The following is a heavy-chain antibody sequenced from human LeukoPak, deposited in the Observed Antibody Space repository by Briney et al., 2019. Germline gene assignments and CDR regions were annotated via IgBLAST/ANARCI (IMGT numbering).Heavy chain of an antibody. CDR3: ARDREGLLWF. J-gene: IGHJ4*02. CDR2: ISGSSSYI. Sequence: GGSLRLSCAASGFTFSSYSMNWVRQAPGKGLEWVSSISGSSSYIYYADSVKGRFTISRDNAKNSLYLQMNSLRAEDTAVYYCARDREGLLWFGGQGTLVTVSS. D-gene: IGHD3-10*01. CDR1: GFTFSSYS. V-gene: IGHV3-21*01.